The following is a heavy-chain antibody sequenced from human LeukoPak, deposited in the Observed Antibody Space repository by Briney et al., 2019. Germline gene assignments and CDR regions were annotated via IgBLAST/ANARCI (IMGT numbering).Heavy chain of an antibody. D-gene: IGHD6-19*01. Sequence: PGESLTISCKASGYRFTSYWIGWVRQMPGKGLGWIGVISPGDSATQYSPSFQCQVPLSAARSISTANLQSSSLKASDTAMYYCARPLSYSCGWYGFDYWGQGTLVTVSS. CDR2: ISPGDSAT. V-gene: IGHV5-51*01. CDR3: ARPLSYSCGWYGFDY. CDR1: GYRFTSYW. J-gene: IGHJ4*02.